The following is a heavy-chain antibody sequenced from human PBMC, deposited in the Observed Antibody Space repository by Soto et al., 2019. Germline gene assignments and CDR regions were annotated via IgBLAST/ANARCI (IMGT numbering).Heavy chain of an antibody. Sequence: PGGSLRLSCAASGFTFSKAIMNWVRQAPGKGLEWVGRIKKLSDGGKADYSSPVDGRFTISRDDSKSILYLQMNSLRADDTGIYYRATALRDNGKQYLLGVGLWGQGTTVTVSS. D-gene: IGHD1-20*01. J-gene: IGHJ6*02. V-gene: IGHV3-15*01. CDR1: GFTFSKAI. CDR3: ATALRDNGKQYLLGVGL. CDR2: IKKLSDGGKA.